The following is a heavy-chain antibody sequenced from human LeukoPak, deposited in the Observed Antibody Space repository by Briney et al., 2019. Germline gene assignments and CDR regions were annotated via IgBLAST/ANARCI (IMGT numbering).Heavy chain of an antibody. CDR2: INDSGTI. J-gene: IGHJ6*03. CDR1: GGSFSNYY. D-gene: IGHD1-7*01. Sequence: PSETLSLTCAVYGGSFSNYYWSWIRQSPEKGLEWIGEINDSGTINYNPSLMSRVTISVDKSKNQFSLKLSSVTAADTAVYYCARRWNYGRNYYTDVWGKGATVSVSS. CDR3: ARRWNYGRNYYTDV. V-gene: IGHV4-34*01.